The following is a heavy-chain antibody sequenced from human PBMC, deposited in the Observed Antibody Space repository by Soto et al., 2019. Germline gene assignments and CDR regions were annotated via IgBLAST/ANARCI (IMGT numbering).Heavy chain of an antibody. CDR2: IYPGDSDT. D-gene: IGHD3-9*01. CDR3: ARLSYYDILTERVSAFDI. CDR1: GYSFTSYW. V-gene: IGHV5-51*01. Sequence: PGESLKISCKGSGYSFTSYWIGWVRQMPGKGLEWMGIIYPGDSDTRYSPSFQGQVTISADKSISTAYLQWSSLKASDTAMYYCARLSYYDILTERVSAFDIWGQGTMVTVSS. J-gene: IGHJ3*02.